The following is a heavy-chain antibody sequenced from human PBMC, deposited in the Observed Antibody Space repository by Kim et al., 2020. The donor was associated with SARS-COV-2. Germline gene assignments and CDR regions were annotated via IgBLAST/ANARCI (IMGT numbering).Heavy chain of an antibody. Sequence: GTNYAQQFQGRVTMTRDTSISTAYMELSRLRSDDTAVYYCAWIIAVAGDYWGQGTLVTVSS. D-gene: IGHD6-19*01. J-gene: IGHJ4*02. CDR2: GT. CDR3: AWIIAVAGDY. V-gene: IGHV1-2*02.